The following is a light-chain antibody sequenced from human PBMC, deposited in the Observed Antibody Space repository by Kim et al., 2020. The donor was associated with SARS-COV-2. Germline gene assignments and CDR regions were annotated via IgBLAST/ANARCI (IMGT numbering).Light chain of an antibody. J-gene: IGKJ4*01. CDR2: RVS. Sequence: DVVMTQSPLSLPVTLGRPASISCRSSQSLVYSDGNTYLTWFLQRPGQSPRRLIYRVSNRDSGVPDRFSGSGSGTDFTLKISRVEAEDVGVYYCMQGSHWTRTFGGGTKVDIK. V-gene: IGKV2-30*01. CDR3: MQGSHWTRT. CDR1: QSLVYSDGNTY.